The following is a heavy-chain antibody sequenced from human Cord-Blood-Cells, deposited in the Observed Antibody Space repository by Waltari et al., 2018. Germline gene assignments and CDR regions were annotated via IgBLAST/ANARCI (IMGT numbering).Heavy chain of an antibody. Sequence: QVQLVQSGAEVKKPGASVKVSCKASGYTFNGYYMHWLRQAAGHGLEWMGWINPNSGGTNYAQKFQGWVTMTRDTSISTAYMELSRLRSDDTAVYYCARGVAARLRGGYYYGMDVWGQGTTVTVSS. V-gene: IGHV1-2*04. CDR2: INPNSGGT. D-gene: IGHD6-6*01. CDR1: GYTFNGYY. CDR3: ARGVAARLRGGYYYGMDV. J-gene: IGHJ6*02.